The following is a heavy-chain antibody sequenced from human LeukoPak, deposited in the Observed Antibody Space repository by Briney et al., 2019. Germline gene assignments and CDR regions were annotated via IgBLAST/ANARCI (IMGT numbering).Heavy chain of an antibody. J-gene: IGHJ4*02. D-gene: IGHD3-22*01. CDR2: IKQDGSEK. CDR1: GGTFSSYA. V-gene: IGHV3-7*01. Sequence: SCKASGGTFSSYAISWVRQAPGKGLEWVANIKQDGSEKYYVDSVKGRFTISRDNAKNSLYLQMNSLRAEDTAVYYCASEIVIQDYYDSSGYYYNYWGQGTLVTVSS. CDR3: ASEIVIQDYYDSSGYYYNY.